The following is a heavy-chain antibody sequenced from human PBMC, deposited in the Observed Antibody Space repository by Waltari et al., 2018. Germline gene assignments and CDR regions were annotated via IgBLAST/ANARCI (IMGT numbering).Heavy chain of an antibody. V-gene: IGHV1-69*01. J-gene: IGHJ3*02. CDR3: AKNGDVMLRATTFRDAFDI. Sequence: QVQLVQSGAQMKKPGSSVKVSCRASGGPFSTYAVSWVRQAPGQGLEWMGGCIPFFGPPNYAQKFQGRVTFTADESTSTLYMELSSLRSEDTAIYYCAKNGDVMLRATTFRDAFDIWGQGTMVTVSS. CDR2: CIPFFGPP. CDR1: GGPFSTYA. D-gene: IGHD1-26*01.